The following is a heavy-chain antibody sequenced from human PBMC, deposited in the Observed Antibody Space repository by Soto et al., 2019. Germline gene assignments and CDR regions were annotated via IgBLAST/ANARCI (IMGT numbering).Heavy chain of an antibody. V-gene: IGHV1-2*04. CDR3: GRDTPSYYGPDYYYGMDV. J-gene: IGHJ6*02. CDR1: GYTFTGYY. D-gene: IGHD1-26*01. Sequence: ASVRVSCKASGYTFTGYYMHWVRQAPGQGLEWMGWINPNSGGTNYAQKFQGWVTMTRDTSISTAYMELSRLRSDDTAVYYCGRDTPSYYGPDYYYGMDVWGQGTTVTVSS. CDR2: INPNSGGT.